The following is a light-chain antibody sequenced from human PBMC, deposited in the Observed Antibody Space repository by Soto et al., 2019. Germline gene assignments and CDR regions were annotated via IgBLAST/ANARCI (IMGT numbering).Light chain of an antibody. CDR3: QQYGGSPYT. CDR2: GAS. V-gene: IGKV3-20*01. CDR1: QSFTSDY. Sequence: EIVVTQSPGTLYLSPGERAILSCRAIQSFTSDYLAWYQQRPGKAPRLLIYGASSRATGIPDRFSGSGSGKDFTLIISRLEPEAAAVYFCQQYGGSPYTFGQGTKLEIK. J-gene: IGKJ2*01.